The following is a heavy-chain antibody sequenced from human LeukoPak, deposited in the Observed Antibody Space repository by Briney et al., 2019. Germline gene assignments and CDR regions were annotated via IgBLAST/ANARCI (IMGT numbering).Heavy chain of an antibody. CDR1: KFTFSNYG. Sequence: GGSLRLSCTASKFTFSNYGMQWVRQAPGKGLEWVAVISSDGGTKYYADSVKGRFTLSRDNSRNTLDLQVNSLGPEETAVYYCAKEYDSGGYGAYFDYWGQGTLVTVSS. CDR2: ISSDGGTK. J-gene: IGHJ4*02. V-gene: IGHV3-30*18. CDR3: AKEYDSGGYGAYFDY. D-gene: IGHD3-10*01.